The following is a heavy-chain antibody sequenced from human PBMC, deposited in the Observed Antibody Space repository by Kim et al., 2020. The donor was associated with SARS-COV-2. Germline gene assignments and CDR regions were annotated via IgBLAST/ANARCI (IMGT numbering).Heavy chain of an antibody. Sequence: SVKVSCKASGFTFTSSAVQWVRQARGQRLEGIGWIVVGSGNTNYAQKFQERVTITRDMSTSTAYMELSSLRSEDTAVYYCAALEMATIAFDYWGQGTLVTVSS. CDR2: IVVGSGNT. CDR3: AALEMATIAFDY. D-gene: IGHD5-12*01. J-gene: IGHJ4*02. V-gene: IGHV1-58*01. CDR1: GFTFTSSA.